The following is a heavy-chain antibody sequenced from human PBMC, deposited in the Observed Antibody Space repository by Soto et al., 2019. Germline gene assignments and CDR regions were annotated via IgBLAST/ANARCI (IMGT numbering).Heavy chain of an antibody. D-gene: IGHD4-17*01. CDR3: ATGGTTVTRRFDY. CDR2: ISPIFDTT. V-gene: IGHV1-69*01. Sequence: QVQLVQSGAEVKKPGSSVKVSCKASGGGFSTYAITWVRQAPGQGLEWMGGISPIFDTTNYAQKFQGRVTITADESTTTVHVELTSLTSEDTAVYYCATGGTTVTRRFDYRGQGTLVTVSS. J-gene: IGHJ4*02. CDR1: GGGFSTYA.